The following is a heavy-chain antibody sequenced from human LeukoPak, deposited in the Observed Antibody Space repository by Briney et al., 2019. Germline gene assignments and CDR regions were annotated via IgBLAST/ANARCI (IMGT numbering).Heavy chain of an antibody. CDR1: GFTFSSYG. V-gene: IGHV3-74*01. D-gene: IGHD6-19*01. CDR2: SNSDGSST. Sequence: PGGSLRLSCAASGFTFSSYGMHWVRQAPGKGLVWVSRSNSDGSSTTYADSVKGRFTISRDNAKNTLYLQMNSLRAEDTAVYYCAREPRIAVAGTGPAAFDIWGQGTMVTVPS. CDR3: AREPRIAVAGTGPAAFDI. J-gene: IGHJ3*02.